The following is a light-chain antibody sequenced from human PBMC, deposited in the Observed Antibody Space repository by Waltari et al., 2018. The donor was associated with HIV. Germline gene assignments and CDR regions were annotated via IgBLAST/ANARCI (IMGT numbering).Light chain of an antibody. V-gene: IGKV3-11*01. CDR2: DAS. Sequence: EIVLTQSPDTLSLSPGERATLSYRASQNIRTYLAWYQQKPGQAPRLLISDASNRASGVPVRFSGSGSGTDFTLTISSLEPEDFAVYYCQQRRNWPPGVTFGPGTKVDI. J-gene: IGKJ3*01. CDR1: QNIRTY. CDR3: QQRRNWPPGVT.